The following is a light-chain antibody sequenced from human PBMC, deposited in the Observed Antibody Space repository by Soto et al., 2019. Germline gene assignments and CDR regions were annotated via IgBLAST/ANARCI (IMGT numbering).Light chain of an antibody. CDR1: QHVSNN. CDR2: GAS. Sequence: ETVMTQSPATLSVSPGERATLSCRASQHVSNNLAWYQQRPGQPPRLLIYGASTRATGIPSRFSGSGSGTDVTLTISSLQSEDFALYFCQQYNDWPPLTFGQGTRLEVK. V-gene: IGKV3-15*01. CDR3: QQYNDWPPLT. J-gene: IGKJ5*01.